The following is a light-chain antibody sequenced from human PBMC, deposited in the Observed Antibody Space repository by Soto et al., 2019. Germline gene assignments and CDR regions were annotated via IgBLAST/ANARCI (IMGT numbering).Light chain of an antibody. V-gene: IGLV2-11*01. CDR1: SGDVGGYDF. CDR3: CSYAGDLAL. J-gene: IGLJ2*01. CDR2: DVS. Sequence: QSALTQPRSVSGSPGQSVTISCTGTSGDVGGYDFVSWYQQHPGKAPKLMISDVSKRPSGVPDRFSGSKSGNTASLTISGLQAEDEADYYCCSYAGDLALFXGGTKLTVL.